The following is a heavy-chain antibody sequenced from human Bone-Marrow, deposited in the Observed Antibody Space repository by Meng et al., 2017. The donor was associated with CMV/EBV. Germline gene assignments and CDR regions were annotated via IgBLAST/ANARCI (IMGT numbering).Heavy chain of an antibody. J-gene: IGHJ6*02. CDR3: ARLVPYGMDV. CDR1: GYRFSDYW. Sequence: GESLKISCKGSGYRFSDYWLGWVRQMPGKGLEWMGIIYPGDSDTRYSPSFQGQVTISADKSISTAYLQWSSLKASDTAMYYCARLVPYGMDVWGQGTTVTVSS. V-gene: IGHV5-51*01. CDR2: IYPGDSDT.